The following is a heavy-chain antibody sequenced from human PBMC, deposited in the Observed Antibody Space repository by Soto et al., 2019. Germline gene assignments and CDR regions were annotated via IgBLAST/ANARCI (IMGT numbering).Heavy chain of an antibody. CDR2: INAGNGNT. Sequence: QVQLVQSGAEVKKPGASVKVSCKASGYTFTSYAMHWVRQAPGQRLEWMGWINAGNGNTKYSQKFQDRVTITRDTSANTAYRELSSLRSEDTAVYYCARDTGGLIISNFFDPWGQGTLVTVSS. V-gene: IGHV1-3*01. J-gene: IGHJ5*02. CDR1: GYTFTSYA. D-gene: IGHD3-9*01. CDR3: ARDTGGLIISNFFDP.